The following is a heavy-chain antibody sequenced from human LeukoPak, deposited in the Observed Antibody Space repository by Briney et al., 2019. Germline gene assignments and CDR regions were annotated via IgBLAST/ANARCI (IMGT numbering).Heavy chain of an antibody. D-gene: IGHD2-8*01. CDR1: GFTFTGYY. CDR2: INPNSGGT. V-gene: IGHV1-2*02. CDR3: ARGDVVLMVYAAPEYYFGY. Sequence: ASVNVSCKASGFTFTGYYMHWVRQAPGQGLEWMGWINPNSGGTNYAQKFQGRVTMTRDTSITTAYMELSRLRSDDTAVYYCARGDVVLMVYAAPEYYFGYWGQGTLVTVSS. J-gene: IGHJ4*02.